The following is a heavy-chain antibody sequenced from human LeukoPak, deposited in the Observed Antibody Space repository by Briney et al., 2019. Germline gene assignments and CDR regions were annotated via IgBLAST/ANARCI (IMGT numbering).Heavy chain of an antibody. J-gene: IGHJ4*02. CDR2: ISWNSDSI. V-gene: IGHV3-9*01. D-gene: IGHD1-26*01. Sequence: GGSLRLSCAASGFTFDDYAMHWVRQAPGKGLEWVSGISWNSDSIGYADSVKGRFTISRDNAKNSLYLQMNSLRAEDTALYYCAKGKWYSGTYHFDYWDQGTLVTVSS. CDR1: GFTFDDYA. CDR3: AKGKWYSGTYHFDY.